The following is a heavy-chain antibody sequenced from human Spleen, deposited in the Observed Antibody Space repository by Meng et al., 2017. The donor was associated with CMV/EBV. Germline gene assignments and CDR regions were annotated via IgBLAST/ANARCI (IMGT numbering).Heavy chain of an antibody. D-gene: IGHD1/OR15-1a*01. Sequence: ASVKVSCKASGCTFTGYYVHWLRQAPGQGLEWMGWINPNSGGTNYALKFQGRVTMTRDTSISTAYMELSRLRSDDTAVYYCARELEQQLSGLDVWGQGTTVTVSS. CDR3: ARELEQQLSGLDV. CDR1: GCTFTGYY. V-gene: IGHV1-2*02. CDR2: INPNSGGT. J-gene: IGHJ6*02.